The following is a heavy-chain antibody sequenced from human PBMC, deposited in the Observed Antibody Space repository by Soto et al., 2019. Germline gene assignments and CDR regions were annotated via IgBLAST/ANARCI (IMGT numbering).Heavy chain of an antibody. Sequence: SETLSLTCSVSGDSISNLDYFWAWIRQPPGQALEYIGYIYKSATTYYNPTFESRVAISVDTSKSQFSLNVTSVTAADTAVYFCARGRYCLTGRCFPNWFDSWGQGALVTVS. D-gene: IGHD7-27*01. CDR1: GDSISNLDYF. J-gene: IGHJ5*01. CDR3: ARGRYCLTGRCFPNWFDS. V-gene: IGHV4-30-4*01. CDR2: IYKSATT.